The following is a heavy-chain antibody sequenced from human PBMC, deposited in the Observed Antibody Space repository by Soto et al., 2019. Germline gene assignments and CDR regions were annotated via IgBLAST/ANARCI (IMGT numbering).Heavy chain of an antibody. CDR2: INPKSGAT. CDR3: ASDFCGGNCPGIWYFDL. D-gene: IGHD2-21*01. CDR1: GYTFTDYW. V-gene: IGHV1-2*04. Sequence: GASVKVSCKASGYTFTDYWIHWVRQAPGQGLEWMGWINPKSGATNYAQKFQGWVTMTRDTSISTVYLDLTRLTTDDTVIYYCASDFCGGNCPGIWYFDLWGRGTLVTVSS. J-gene: IGHJ2*01.